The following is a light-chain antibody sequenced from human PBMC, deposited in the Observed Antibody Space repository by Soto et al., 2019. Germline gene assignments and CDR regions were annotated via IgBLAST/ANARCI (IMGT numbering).Light chain of an antibody. V-gene: IGKV1-39*01. Sequence: DIQLTQSPSSLSASVGDTVAITCRPSRSISTYLNWYQQKPGKAPKLVIFDSSRLQTGVPSRFSGSGSGTLFTLSISSLQSEDFAIYWCQQSYSPPFTFGPGTKVDIK. CDR3: QQSYSPPFT. J-gene: IGKJ3*01. CDR1: RSISTY. CDR2: DSS.